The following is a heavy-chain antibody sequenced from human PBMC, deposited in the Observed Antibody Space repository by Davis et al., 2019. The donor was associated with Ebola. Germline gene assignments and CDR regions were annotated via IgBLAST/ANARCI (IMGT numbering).Heavy chain of an antibody. D-gene: IGHD5-24*01. CDR2: IFPSDSTI. J-gene: IGHJ4*02. CDR3: VLWGGHGYRNIDS. Sequence: GESLKISCQGFGFSFTSFWIGWVRQMPGKGLEWMGVIFPSDSTIRYSPSFQGQVTISADKSIATSYLQWSSLKASDTAMYYCVLWGGHGYRNIDSWGQGALVTVSS. CDR1: GFSFTSFW. V-gene: IGHV5-51*01.